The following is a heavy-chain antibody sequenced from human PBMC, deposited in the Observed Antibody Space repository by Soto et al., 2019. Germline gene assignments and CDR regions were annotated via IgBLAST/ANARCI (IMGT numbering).Heavy chain of an antibody. CDR2: INPNSGAT. D-gene: IGHD6-19*01. J-gene: IGHJ4*02. CDR1: GYTFIAHY. Sequence: GASVKVSCKGSGYTFIAHYIQWVRQAPGQGLEWMGWINPNSGATTYAKKFQGRVTLTRDTSITTAYMELSGLTSDDTAVYFCAREGSGWKYFDYWGQGSLVTVSS. V-gene: IGHV1-2*02. CDR3: AREGSGWKYFDY.